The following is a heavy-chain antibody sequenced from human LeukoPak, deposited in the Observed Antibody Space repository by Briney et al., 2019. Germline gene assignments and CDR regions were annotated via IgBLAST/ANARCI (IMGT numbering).Heavy chain of an antibody. CDR1: GASVSSGSYY. J-gene: IGHJ4*02. CDR3: ARGSRGYSYG. CDR2: IYYSGST. Sequence: SETLSLTCTVSGASVSSGSYYWGWIRQPPGKGLEWIGYIYYSGSTNYNPSLKSRVTISVDTSKNQFSLKLSSVTAADAAVYYCARGSRGYSYGWGQGTLVIVSS. D-gene: IGHD5-18*01. V-gene: IGHV4-61*01.